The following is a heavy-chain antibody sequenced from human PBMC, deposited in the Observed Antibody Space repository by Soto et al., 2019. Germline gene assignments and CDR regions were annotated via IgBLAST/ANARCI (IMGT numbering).Heavy chain of an antibody. CDR1: GGTFSSYA. D-gene: IGHD5-18*01. V-gene: IGHV1-69*12. CDR2: IIPIFGTA. J-gene: IGHJ6*02. CDR3: ARVGGYSYGHNYYGMDV. Sequence: QVQLVKSGAEVKKPGSSVKVSCKASGGTFSSYAISWVRQAPGQGLEWMGGIIPIFGTANYAQKFQGRVTITADESTSTADMERSSLRSEDTAVYYCARVGGYSYGHNYYGMDVWGQGTTVTVSS.